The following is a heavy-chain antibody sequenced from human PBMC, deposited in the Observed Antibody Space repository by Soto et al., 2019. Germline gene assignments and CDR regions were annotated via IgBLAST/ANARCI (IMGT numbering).Heavy chain of an antibody. CDR1: GGSVSSGSHY. CDR2: IYYSGST. Sequence: PSETLSLTCTVSGGSVSSGSHYWSWIRQPPGKGLEWIGYIYYSGSTNYNPSLKSRVTISVDTSKNQFSLKLSSVTAADTAVYYCARTLGYCISTSCYGNWFDPWGQGTLVTVSS. V-gene: IGHV4-61*01. D-gene: IGHD2-2*01. J-gene: IGHJ5*02. CDR3: ARTLGYCISTSCYGNWFDP.